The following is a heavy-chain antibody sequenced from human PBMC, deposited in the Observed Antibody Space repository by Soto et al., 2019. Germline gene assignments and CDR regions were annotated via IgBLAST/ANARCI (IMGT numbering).Heavy chain of an antibody. CDR1: GGSISSYY. J-gene: IGHJ6*03. CDR2: IYYSGST. Sequence: SETLSLTCTVSGGSISSYYWSWIRQPPGKGLGWIGYIYYSGSTNYNPSLKSRVTISVDTSKNQFSLKLSSVTAADTAVYYCARNRGYYDFWSGYYEYYYMDVWGKGTTVTVSS. CDR3: ARNRGYYDFWSGYYEYYYMDV. V-gene: IGHV4-59*01. D-gene: IGHD3-3*01.